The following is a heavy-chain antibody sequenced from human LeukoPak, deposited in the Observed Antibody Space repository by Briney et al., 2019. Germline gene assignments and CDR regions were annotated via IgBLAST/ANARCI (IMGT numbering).Heavy chain of an antibody. Sequence: SVKVSCKASGGTFSSYAISWVRQAPGQGLEWMGGIIPIFGTANYAQKFQGRVTITTDESTSTAYMELSSLRSEDTAVYYCARRRGYSGYDYGDWFDPWGQGTLVTVSS. D-gene: IGHD5-12*01. CDR1: GGTFSSYA. CDR2: IIPIFGTA. J-gene: IGHJ5*02. V-gene: IGHV1-69*05. CDR3: ARRRGYSGYDYGDWFDP.